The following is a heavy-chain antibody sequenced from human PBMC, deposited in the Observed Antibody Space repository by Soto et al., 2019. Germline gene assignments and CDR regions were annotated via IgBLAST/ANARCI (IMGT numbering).Heavy chain of an antibody. J-gene: IGHJ5*02. D-gene: IGHD3-16*01. V-gene: IGHV4-31*03. CDR1: GGSISSGGYY. Sequence: PSATLSLTCTVSGGSISSGGYYWSWIRQHPGKGLEWIGYIYYSGSTYYNPSLKSRVTISVDTSKNQFSLKLSSVTAADTAVYYCARQGYVLDNWFDPWGQGTLVTVSS. CDR3: ARQGYVLDNWFDP. CDR2: IYYSGST.